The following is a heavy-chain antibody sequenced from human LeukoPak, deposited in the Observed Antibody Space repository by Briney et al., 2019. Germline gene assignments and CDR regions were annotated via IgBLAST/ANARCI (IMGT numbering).Heavy chain of an antibody. Sequence: GGSLRLSCAASGFTFSSYWMSWVRQAPGKGLEWVANIKQDGSEKYYVDSVKGRFTISRDNAKNSLYLQMNSLRAEDTAVYYCARGDLRFLEWLMVSLPYYFDYWGQGTRVTVSS. J-gene: IGHJ4*02. CDR1: GFTFSSYW. CDR3: ARGDLRFLEWLMVSLPYYFDY. CDR2: IKQDGSEK. D-gene: IGHD3-3*01. V-gene: IGHV3-7*03.